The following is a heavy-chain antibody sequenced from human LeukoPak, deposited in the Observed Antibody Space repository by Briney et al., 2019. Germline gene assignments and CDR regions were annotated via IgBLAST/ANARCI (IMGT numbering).Heavy chain of an antibody. CDR2: INHSGST. D-gene: IGHD6-13*01. J-gene: IGHJ4*02. Sequence: SETLSLTCAVYGGSFSGYYWSWIRQPPGKGLEWIGEINHSGSTNDNPSLKSRVTISVDTSKNQFSLKLSSVTAADTAVYYCARARGSSSWLHFDYWGQGTLVTVSS. CDR1: GGSFSGYY. CDR3: ARARGSSSWLHFDY. V-gene: IGHV4-34*01.